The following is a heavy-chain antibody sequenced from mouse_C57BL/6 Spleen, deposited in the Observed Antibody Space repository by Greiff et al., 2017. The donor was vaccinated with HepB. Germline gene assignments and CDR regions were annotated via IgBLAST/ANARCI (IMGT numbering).Heavy chain of an antibody. V-gene: IGHV3-6*01. CDR2: ISYDGSN. D-gene: IGHD3-2*02. J-gene: IGHJ4*01. CDR1: GYSITSGYY. Sequence: EVQLQESGPGLVKPSQSLSLTCSVTGYSITSGYYWNWIRQFPGNKLEWMGYISYDGSNNYNPSLKNRISITRDTSKNQFFLKLNSVTTGDTATYYCARFRGSNYAMDYWGQGTSVTVSS. CDR3: ARFRGSNYAMDY.